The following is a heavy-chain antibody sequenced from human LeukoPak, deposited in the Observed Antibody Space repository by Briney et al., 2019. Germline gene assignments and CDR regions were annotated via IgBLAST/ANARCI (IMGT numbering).Heavy chain of an antibody. CDR1: GYTFTGYY. CDR3: ATTPYGSGSYRVY. V-gene: IGHV1-2*02. Sequence: ASVKVSCKASGYTFTGYYMHWVRQAPGQGLEWMGWINPNSGGTNYVQKFQGRVTMTRDTSISTAYMELSRLRSDDTAVYYCATTPYGSGSYRVYWGQGTLVTVSS. CDR2: INPNSGGT. D-gene: IGHD3-10*01. J-gene: IGHJ4*02.